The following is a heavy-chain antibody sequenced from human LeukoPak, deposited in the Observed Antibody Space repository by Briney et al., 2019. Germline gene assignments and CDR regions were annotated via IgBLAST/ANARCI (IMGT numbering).Heavy chain of an antibody. CDR3: AREGRVTDTYQLLPYGMDV. V-gene: IGHV4-59*01. CDR1: GGSISSYY. CDR2: IYYSGST. D-gene: IGHD2-2*01. J-gene: IGHJ6*02. Sequence: SETLSLTCTVSGGSISSYYWSWIRQPPGKGLEWIGYIYYSGSTNYNPSLKSRVTISVDTSKNQFSLKLSSVTAADTAVYYCAREGRVTDTYQLLPYGMDVWGQGTTVTVS.